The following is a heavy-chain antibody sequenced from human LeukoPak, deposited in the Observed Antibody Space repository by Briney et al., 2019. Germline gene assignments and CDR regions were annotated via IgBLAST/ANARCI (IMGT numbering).Heavy chain of an antibody. CDR2: IGTAGDT. D-gene: IGHD6-6*01. CDR3: ARGQQLFRSYYFDY. J-gene: IGHJ4*02. CDR1: GFTFSSYD. V-gene: IGHV3-13*01. Sequence: GGSLRLSCAASGFTFSSYDMHWVRHATGKGLEWVSAIGTAGDTYYPGSVKGRFTISRENAKNSLYLQMNSLRAGDTAVYYCARGQQLFRSYYFDYWGQGTLVTVSS.